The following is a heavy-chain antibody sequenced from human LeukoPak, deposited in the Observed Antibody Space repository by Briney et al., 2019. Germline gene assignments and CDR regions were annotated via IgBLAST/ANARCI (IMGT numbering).Heavy chain of an antibody. CDR3: ARDLILGSSGPNIVGDY. CDR1: GCTFTSYG. D-gene: IGHD1-26*01. Sequence: GASVKVSCKASGCTFTSYGISWVRQAPGQGLEWMGWISAYNGNTNYAQKLQGRVTMITDTSTSTAYMELRSLRSDDTAVYYCARDLILGSSGPNIVGDYWGQGTLVTVSS. V-gene: IGHV1-18*01. CDR2: ISAYNGNT. J-gene: IGHJ4*02.